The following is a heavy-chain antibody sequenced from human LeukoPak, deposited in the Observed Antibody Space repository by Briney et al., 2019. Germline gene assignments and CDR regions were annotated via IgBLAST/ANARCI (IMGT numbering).Heavy chain of an antibody. V-gene: IGHV3-48*03. Sequence: PGGSLRLSCAASGFTFGTYAMSWVRQAPGKGLEWVSYISGRGTTIYYADSVKGRFTISRDNAKNSVFLQMNSLRVEDTAVYYCATYIYKTLDYWGQGTLVTVSS. CDR3: ATYIYKTLDY. D-gene: IGHD3-10*01. J-gene: IGHJ4*02. CDR2: ISGRGTTI. CDR1: GFTFGTYA.